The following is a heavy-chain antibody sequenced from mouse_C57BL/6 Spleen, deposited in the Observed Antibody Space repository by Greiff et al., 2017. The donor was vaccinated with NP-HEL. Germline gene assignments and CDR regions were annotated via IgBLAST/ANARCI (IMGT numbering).Heavy chain of an antibody. V-gene: IGHV1-69*01. D-gene: IGHD2-3*01. J-gene: IGHJ2*01. Sequence: QVQLQQPGAELVMPGASVKLSCKASGYTFTSYWMHWVKQRPGQGLEWIGEIDPSYSYTNYNQKFKGKSTLTVDKSSSTAYMQLSSLTSEDSAVYYCARSDEREVYFGYWGQGTTLTVSS. CDR3: ARSDEREVYFGY. CDR2: IDPSYSYT. CDR1: GYTFTSYW.